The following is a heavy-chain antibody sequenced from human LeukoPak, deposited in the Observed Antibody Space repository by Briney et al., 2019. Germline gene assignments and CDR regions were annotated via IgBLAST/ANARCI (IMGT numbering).Heavy chain of an antibody. Sequence: SQTLSLTCTVSCGSISSYYWSWIRQSPGKGLEWIGHIYSSGSTNYNPSLKSRVTISIDTSKNQFSLKLSSVTAADTALYYCARNYDNSGYTAFGYWGRGTLVTVSS. V-gene: IGHV4-59*01. J-gene: IGHJ4*02. CDR1: CGSISSYY. CDR3: ARNYDNSGYTAFGY. D-gene: IGHD3-22*01. CDR2: IYSSGST.